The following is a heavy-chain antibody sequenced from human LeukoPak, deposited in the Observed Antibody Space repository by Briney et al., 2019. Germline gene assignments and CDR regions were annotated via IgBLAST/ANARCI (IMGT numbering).Heavy chain of an antibody. CDR3: ARHQFDSSGSHHDAFDI. V-gene: IGHV4-59*01. CDR1: GGSISSYY. CDR2: IYYSGST. D-gene: IGHD3-22*01. J-gene: IGHJ3*02. Sequence: SETLSLTCTVSGGSISSYYWSWIRQPPGKGLEWIGYIYYSGSTNYNPSLKSRVTISVDTSKNQSSLKLSSVTAADTAVYYCARHQFDSSGSHHDAFDIWGQGTMVTVSS.